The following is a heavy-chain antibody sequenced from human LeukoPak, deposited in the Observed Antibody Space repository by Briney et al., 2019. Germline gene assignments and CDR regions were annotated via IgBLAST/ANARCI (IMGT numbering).Heavy chain of an antibody. D-gene: IGHD6-19*01. CDR1: GYTFTSYY. Sequence: ASVKVSCKASGYTFTSYYMHWVRQAPGQGLEWMGWINPNSGGTNYAQKFQGRVTMTRDTSISTAYMELSRLRSDDTAVYYCARVSRGGSGWYPLFDYWGQGTLVTVSS. CDR3: ARVSRGGSGWYPLFDY. CDR2: INPNSGGT. V-gene: IGHV1-2*02. J-gene: IGHJ4*02.